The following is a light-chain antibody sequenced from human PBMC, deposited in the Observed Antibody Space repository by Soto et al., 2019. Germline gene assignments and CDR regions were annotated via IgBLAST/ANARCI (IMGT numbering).Light chain of an antibody. CDR1: QTISRY. V-gene: IGKV1-39*01. CDR3: QQYSSYSTWT. J-gene: IGKJ1*01. Sequence: DIQMTQSPSSLSASVGDRVTITCRASQTISRYLNWYQQKPGEAPKLLIYAAYTLQSGVPSRFSGSGSGTEFTLTISSLQPDDFANYYCQQYSSYSTWTFGQGTKVDIK. CDR2: AAY.